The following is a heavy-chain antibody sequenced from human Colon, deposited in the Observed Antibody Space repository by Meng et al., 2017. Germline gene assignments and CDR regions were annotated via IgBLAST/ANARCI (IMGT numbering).Heavy chain of an antibody. D-gene: IGHD6-19*01. CDR2: ISPSGSS. CDR3: AKDVDIAVALGWFDP. Sequence: QVHLTELGPGLVKPSGTSSLTCACSGGSISSTNWWSWVRQPPGKGLEWIGEISPSGSSNYNPSLKSRVTMSLDKSKNQLFLNLGSVSAADTAVYYCAKDVDIAVALGWFDPWGQGTLVTVSS. J-gene: IGHJ5*02. V-gene: IGHV4-4*02. CDR1: GGSISSTNW.